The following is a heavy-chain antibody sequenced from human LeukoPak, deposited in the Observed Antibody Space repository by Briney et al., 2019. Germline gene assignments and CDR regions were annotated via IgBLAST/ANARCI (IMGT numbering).Heavy chain of an antibody. V-gene: IGHV3-23*01. J-gene: IGHJ1*01. Sequence: GGSLRLSCVASGFAFNTFAMTWVRQAPGKGLEWVSSICSDDGRTYYADSVKGRFTISRDNAQNTLYLQMINLRAEDTALYYCARATGANCYWGSNFRGQGTLVTVSP. D-gene: IGHD2-15*01. CDR3: ARATGANCYWGSNF. CDR1: GFAFNTFA. CDR2: ICSDDGRT.